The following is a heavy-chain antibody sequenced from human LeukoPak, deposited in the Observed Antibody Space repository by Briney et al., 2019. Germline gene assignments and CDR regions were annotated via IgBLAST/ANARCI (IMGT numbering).Heavy chain of an antibody. CDR2: ISGSGGST. J-gene: IGHJ4*02. Sequence: GGSLRLSCVASGFTFSTYGMSWVRQAPGKGLEWVSAISGSGGSTYYADSVKGRFTISRDNSKNTLYLQMNSLRAEDTAVYYCAKLASSFVVDYWGQGTLVTVSS. CDR3: AKLASSFVVDY. CDR1: GFTFSTYG. V-gene: IGHV3-23*01. D-gene: IGHD3-10*01.